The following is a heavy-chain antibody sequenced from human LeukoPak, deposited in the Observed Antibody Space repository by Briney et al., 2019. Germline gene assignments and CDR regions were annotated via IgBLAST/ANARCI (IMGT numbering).Heavy chain of an antibody. V-gene: IGHV4-34*01. CDR2: INHSGST. CDR3: ARGGYSYGFKAFDI. D-gene: IGHD5-18*01. CDR1: GGSFSGYY. J-gene: IGHJ3*02. Sequence: PSETLSLTCAVYGGSFSGYYWSWIRQPPGKGLEWIGEINHSGSTNYNPSLKSRVTISVDTSKNQFSLRLSSVTAVDTAVYYCARGGYSYGFKAFDIWGQGTKVTVSS.